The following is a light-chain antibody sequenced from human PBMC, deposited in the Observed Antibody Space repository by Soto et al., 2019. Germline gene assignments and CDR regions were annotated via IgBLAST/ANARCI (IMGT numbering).Light chain of an antibody. CDR2: EVS. Sequence: QSALTQPASVSGSPGQSITISCTGTSSDVGLYNYVSWYQQHPGKVPKLMISEVSKRPSGVSNRFSGSKSGNTASLTISGLQAEDEADYYCSSYTTTYSVVFGVGTKLTVL. CDR1: SSDVGLYNY. CDR3: SSYTTTYSVV. J-gene: IGLJ2*01. V-gene: IGLV2-14*01.